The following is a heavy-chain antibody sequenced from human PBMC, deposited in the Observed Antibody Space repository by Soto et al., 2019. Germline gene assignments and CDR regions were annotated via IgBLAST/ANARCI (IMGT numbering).Heavy chain of an antibody. V-gene: IGHV3-23*01. CDR3: ARHFSPSSPYDYIWGSYRYSDY. D-gene: IGHD3-16*02. CDR2: VSATAGTT. Sequence: HPGGSLRLSCAASGFTFSNYAMSWVRQAPGKGLEWVSLVSATAGTTYYTDSVKGRFTISRDNAKDTVYLQMNSLRADDTAVYYCARHFSPSSPYDYIWGSYRYSDYWGQGTLVTVSS. CDR1: GFTFSNYA. J-gene: IGHJ4*02.